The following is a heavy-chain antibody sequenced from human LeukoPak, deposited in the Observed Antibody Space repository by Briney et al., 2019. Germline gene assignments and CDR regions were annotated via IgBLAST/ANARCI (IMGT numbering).Heavy chain of an antibody. D-gene: IGHD6-13*01. V-gene: IGHV3-33*08. CDR2: IWYDGSNK. Sequence: GGSLRLSCAVSGFTFSSYWMSWVRQAPGKGLEWVAVIWYDGSNKYYADSVKGRFTISRDNSKNTLYLQMNSLRAEDTAVYYCARRQSGYSSSWYSLDYWGQGTLVTVSS. CDR1: GFTFSSYW. CDR3: ARRQSGYSSSWYSLDY. J-gene: IGHJ4*02.